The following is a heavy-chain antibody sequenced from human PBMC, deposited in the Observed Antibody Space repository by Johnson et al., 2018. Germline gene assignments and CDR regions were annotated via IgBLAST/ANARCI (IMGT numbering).Heavy chain of an antibody. D-gene: IGHD5-24*01. CDR1: GFTFGDYV. CDR2: IRWDSGNI. Sequence: VRLVESGGGLVQPGRSLRLSCVASGFTFGDYVMHWVRQVPGKGLEWVSGIRWDSGNIGYGDSVKGRVTVSRDNAKNSLYLQMNSLRAEDTALYYCAKDTDGYTYDVYWGQGTLVTVSS. V-gene: IGHV3-9*01. J-gene: IGHJ4*02. CDR3: AKDTDGYTYDVY.